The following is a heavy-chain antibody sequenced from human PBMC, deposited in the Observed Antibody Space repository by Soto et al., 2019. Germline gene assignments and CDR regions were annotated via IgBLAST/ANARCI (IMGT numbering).Heavy chain of an antibody. Sequence: VESLKISCKASGYTLSYYWIAWVRQMPGKGLEWMGVISPGDSDIRYSPSFQGHVTISADKSISTAYLQWSSLKASDTAMYYCARLHPQYGGGISCYSRAFDPWCKGTLLTVSS. CDR2: ISPGDSDI. D-gene: IGHD2-2*01. CDR1: GYTLSYYW. J-gene: IGHJ5*02. V-gene: IGHV5-51*01. CDR3: ARLHPQYGGGISCYSRAFDP.